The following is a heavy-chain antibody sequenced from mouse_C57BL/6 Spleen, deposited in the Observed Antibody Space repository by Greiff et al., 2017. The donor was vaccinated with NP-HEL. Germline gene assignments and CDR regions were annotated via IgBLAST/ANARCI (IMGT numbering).Heavy chain of an antibody. D-gene: IGHD2-1*01. V-gene: IGHV1-81*01. CDR3: ARYDYGNQALAY. CDR1: GYTFTSYG. CDR2: IYPRSGHT. Sequence: VQLVESGAELARPGASVKLSCKASGYTFTSYGMSWVKQSPGQGLEWIGEIYPRSGHTYYNEKFKGKATLTADKSSSTAYMELRTLTSEDSAVEVGARYDYGNQALAYWGQGTRVTVSA. J-gene: IGHJ3*01.